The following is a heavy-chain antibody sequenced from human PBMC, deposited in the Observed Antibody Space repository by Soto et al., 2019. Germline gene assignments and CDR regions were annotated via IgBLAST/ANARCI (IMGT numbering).Heavy chain of an antibody. CDR2: ITSDGSGT. J-gene: IGHJ4*02. V-gene: IGHV3-74*03. Sequence: EVQLVQSGGGLIQPGRSLRLSCAASGFTFSGYWMHWVRQAPGKGLEWVSRITSDGSGTAYADSVKGRSSISRDNAKNTVYLQKHSLRVQDTAVYYCGRNAIFVREVPDEYWGQGPPVTVSS. CDR3: GRNAIFVREVPDEY. D-gene: IGHD3-10*02. CDR1: GFTFSGYW.